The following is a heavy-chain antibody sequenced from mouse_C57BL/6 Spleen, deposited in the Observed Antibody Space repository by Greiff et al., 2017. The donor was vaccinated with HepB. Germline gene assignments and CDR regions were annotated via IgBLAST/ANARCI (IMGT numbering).Heavy chain of an antibody. CDR2: IRSKSNNYAT. J-gene: IGHJ3*01. D-gene: IGHD1-1*01. Sequence: EVHLVESGGGLVQPKGSLKLSCAASGFSFNTYAMNWVRQAPGKGLEWVARIRSKSNNYATYYADSVKDRFTISRDDSESMLYLQMNNLKTEDTAMYYCVRSSLAWFAYWGQGTLVTVSA. CDR3: VRSSLAWFAY. CDR1: GFSFNTYA. V-gene: IGHV10-1*01.